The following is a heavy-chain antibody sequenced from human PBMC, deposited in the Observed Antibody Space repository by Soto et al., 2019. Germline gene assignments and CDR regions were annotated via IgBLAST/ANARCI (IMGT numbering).Heavy chain of an antibody. CDR2: ISGSGGST. CDR3: ARGFSAGKRAPPPC. CDR1: GFTFSSFA. D-gene: IGHD6-13*01. V-gene: IGHV3-23*01. J-gene: IGHJ4*02. Sequence: GVSLRLSCAASGFTFSSFAMSWVLQAPGKGLDWVSAISGSGGSTYSADSVKGRFTISRDNSKNTLYLQMSSLRAEDTAVYYCARGFSAGKRAPPPCWGQGITVIVAP.